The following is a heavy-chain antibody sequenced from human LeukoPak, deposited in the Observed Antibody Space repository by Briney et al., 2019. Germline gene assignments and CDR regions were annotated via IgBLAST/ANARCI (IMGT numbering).Heavy chain of an antibody. CDR3: AAWEGWQLVQADY. CDR1: GFTFSDYY. D-gene: IGHD4-23*01. Sequence: GGSLRLSCAASGFTFSDYYMCWIRQAPGKGLEWVSYISSSGSTTYYADSVKGRFTISRDNAKNSLYLQMNSLRAEDTAVYYCAAWEGWQLVQADYWGQGTLVTVSS. J-gene: IGHJ4*02. V-gene: IGHV3-11*01. CDR2: ISSSGSTT.